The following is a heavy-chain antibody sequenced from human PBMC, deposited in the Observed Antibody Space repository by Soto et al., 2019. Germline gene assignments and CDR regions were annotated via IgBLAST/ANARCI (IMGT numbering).Heavy chain of an antibody. Sequence: QVQVVESGGGVVQPGGSLRLSCAASGFTFSTSAMHWVRQAPGKGLEWMAAISYGGNTEYYADSVKGRFTVSRDISENTLYLQMNGLRTEDTAVYYCVREGFEACRCYFGCWGQGTLVSVSS. J-gene: IGHJ4*02. CDR2: ISYGGNTE. V-gene: IGHV3-30-3*01. CDR3: VREGFEACRCYFGC. CDR1: GFTFSTSA. D-gene: IGHD2-15*01.